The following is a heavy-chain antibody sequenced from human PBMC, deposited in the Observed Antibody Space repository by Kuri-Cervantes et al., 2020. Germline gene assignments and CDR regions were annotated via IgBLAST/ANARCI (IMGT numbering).Heavy chain of an antibody. D-gene: IGHD2-2*01. CDR1: GGSFSGYY. Sequence: SETLSLTCAVYGGSFSGYYWSWIRQPPGKGLEWIGEINHSGSTNYNPSLKSRVTISVGTSKNQFSLKLSSVTAADTAMYYCAREGSAYCSTTGCYEMFGYWGQGTLVTVSS. V-gene: IGHV4-34*01. CDR3: AREGSAYCSTTGCYEMFGY. CDR2: INHSGST. J-gene: IGHJ4*02.